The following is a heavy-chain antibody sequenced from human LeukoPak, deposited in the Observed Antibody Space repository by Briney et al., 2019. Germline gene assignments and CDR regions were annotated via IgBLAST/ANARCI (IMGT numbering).Heavy chain of an antibody. J-gene: IGHJ6*03. CDR1: ILIYLTYV. D-gene: IGHD2-15*01. CDR3: ARDRAVALPTYYYYMDV. V-gene: IGHV3-30*04. Sequence: GRTVGLSCAASILIYLTYVIHWVRQAPGKGREGVAVLSQTGTIETYADSVQRRFTNYRDNSKNTVYLKMTSLKTEDTAVYYCARDRAVALPTYYYYMDVWGKGTTVTVSS. CDR2: LSQTGTIE.